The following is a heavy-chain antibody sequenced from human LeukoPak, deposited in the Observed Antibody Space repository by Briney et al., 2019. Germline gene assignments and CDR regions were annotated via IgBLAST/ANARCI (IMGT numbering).Heavy chain of an antibody. CDR1: GGSISSSSYY. J-gene: IGHJ3*02. D-gene: IGHD5-12*01. CDR3: ARGPKWLRNAFDI. Sequence: SETLSLTCTVSGGSISSSSYYWGWIRQPPGKGLEWIGSIYYSGSTYYNPSLKSRVTISVDTSKNQFSLKLSSVTAADTAVYYCARGPKWLRNAFDIWGQGTMVTVSS. CDR2: IYYSGST. V-gene: IGHV4-39*01.